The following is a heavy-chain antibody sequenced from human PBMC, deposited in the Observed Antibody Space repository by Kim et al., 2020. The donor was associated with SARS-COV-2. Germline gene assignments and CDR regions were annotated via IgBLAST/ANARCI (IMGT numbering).Heavy chain of an antibody. J-gene: IGHJ4*02. D-gene: IGHD2-21*02. CDR3: AKDADNGGNSGSLYYFDY. V-gene: IGHV3-23*01. CDR2: ISGNGDST. CDR1: GFTFSNYA. Sequence: GGSLRLSCVASGFTFSNYAVSWVRQAPGKGLEWVSGISGNGDSTYYADSVKGRFTISRDNSKNTLFLQMKSLRAQDTAVFYCAKDADNGGNSGSLYYFDYWGQGTLVTVSS.